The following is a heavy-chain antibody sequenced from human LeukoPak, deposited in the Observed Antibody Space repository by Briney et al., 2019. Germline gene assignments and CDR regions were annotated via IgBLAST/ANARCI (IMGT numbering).Heavy chain of an antibody. J-gene: IGHJ6*03. CDR3: ARREWGPCSGGSCYSRGYYYMDV. V-gene: IGHV1-46*01. D-gene: IGHD2-15*01. Sequence: ASVKVSCKASGYTFTSYYMHWVRQAPGQGLEWMGIINPSGGSTSYAQKFQGRVTMTRDMSTSTAYMELSSLRSDDTAVYYCARREWGPCSGGSCYSRGYYYMDVWGNGTTVTVSS. CDR1: GYTFTSYY. CDR2: INPSGGST.